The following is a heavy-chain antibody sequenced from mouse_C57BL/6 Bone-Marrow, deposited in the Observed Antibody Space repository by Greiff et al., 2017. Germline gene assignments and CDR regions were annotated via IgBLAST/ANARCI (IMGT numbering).Heavy chain of an antibody. CDR2: IDPSDSET. CDR1: GYTFTSYW. V-gene: IGHV1-52*01. J-gene: IGHJ4*01. Sequence: QVQLQQPGAELVRPGSSVKLSCKASGYTFTSYWMHWVKQRPIQGLEWIGNIDPSDSETHYNQKFKDKATLTVDKSSSTAYMQLSSLTSEDSAVYYCARSYDYGSSYAMDYWGQGTSVTVAS. CDR3: ARSYDYGSSYAMDY. D-gene: IGHD1-1*01.